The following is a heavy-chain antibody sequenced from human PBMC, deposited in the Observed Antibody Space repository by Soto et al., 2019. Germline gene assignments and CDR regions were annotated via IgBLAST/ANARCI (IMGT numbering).Heavy chain of an antibody. Sequence: ASVKVSCKASGGTFSSYAISWVRQAPGQGLEWMGGIIPIFGTANYAQKFQGRVTITADESTSTAYMELSSLRSEDTAVYYCASRGAMVSVYYYGMDVWGQGTTVTVSS. J-gene: IGHJ6*02. CDR1: GGTFSSYA. V-gene: IGHV1-69*13. D-gene: IGHD5-18*01. CDR3: ASRGAMVSVYYYGMDV. CDR2: IIPIFGTA.